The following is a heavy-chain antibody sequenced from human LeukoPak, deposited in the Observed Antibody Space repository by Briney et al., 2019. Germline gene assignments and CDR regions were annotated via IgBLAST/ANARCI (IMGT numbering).Heavy chain of an antibody. CDR1: GGSISSYY. J-gene: IGHJ6*03. CDR3: ARGSVGYYMDV. Sequence: SETLSLTCTVSGGSISSYYWSWIRQPPGKGLEWIGYIHYSGSTNYNPSLKSRVTISVDTSKNQFSLKLSSVTAADTAVYYCARGSVGYYMDVWGKGTTVTISS. D-gene: IGHD1-26*01. V-gene: IGHV4-59*01. CDR2: IHYSGST.